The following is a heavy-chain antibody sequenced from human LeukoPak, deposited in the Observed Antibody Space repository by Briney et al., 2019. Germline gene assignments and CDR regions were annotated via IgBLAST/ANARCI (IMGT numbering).Heavy chain of an antibody. J-gene: IGHJ4*02. CDR3: ARRNYDYVWGSYRYVGYFDY. CDR1: GGSFSGYY. CDR2: INLSGST. D-gene: IGHD3-16*02. V-gene: IGHV4-34*01. Sequence: SETLSLTCAVYGGSFSGYYWSWIRQPPGKGLEWIGEINLSGSTNYNPSLKSRVTISVDTSKNQFSLKLSSVTAADTAVYYCARRNYDYVWGSYRYVGYFDYWGQGTLVTVSS.